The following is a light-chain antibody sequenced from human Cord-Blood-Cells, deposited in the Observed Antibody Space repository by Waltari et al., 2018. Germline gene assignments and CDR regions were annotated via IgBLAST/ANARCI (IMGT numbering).Light chain of an antibody. CDR2: DVS. CDR1: SSDAGGLNY. V-gene: IGLV2-11*01. Sequence: QSALTQPRSVAGSPGQSVTISCTGTSSDAGGLNYVPWYQQHPGKAPKLMIYDVSKRPSGVPDRFSGSKSGNTASLTISGLQAEDEADYYCCSYAGSYTLVFGGGTKLTVL. CDR3: CSYAGSYTLV. J-gene: IGLJ2*01.